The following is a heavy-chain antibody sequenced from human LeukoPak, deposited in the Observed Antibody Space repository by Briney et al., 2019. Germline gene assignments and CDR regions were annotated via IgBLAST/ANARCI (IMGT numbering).Heavy chain of an antibody. Sequence: GGSLRLSCAASGFTFSSYGMHWVRQAPGKGLEWVAVISYDGSNKYNADSVKGRFTISRDNSKNTLYLQMNSLRAEDTAVYYCAKDYYGSGNFDYWGQGTLVTVSS. J-gene: IGHJ4*02. CDR2: ISYDGSNK. D-gene: IGHD3-10*01. CDR3: AKDYYGSGNFDY. V-gene: IGHV3-30*18. CDR1: GFTFSSYG.